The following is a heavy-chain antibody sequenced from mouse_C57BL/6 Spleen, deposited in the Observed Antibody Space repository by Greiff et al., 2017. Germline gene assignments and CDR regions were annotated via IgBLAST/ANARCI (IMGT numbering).Heavy chain of an antibody. CDR2: INPGSGGT. CDR1: GYAFTNYL. V-gene: IGHV1-54*01. J-gene: IGHJ2*01. Sequence: QVQLKESGAELVRPGTSVKVSCKASGYAFTNYLIEWVKQRPGQGLEWIGVINPGSGGTNYNEKFKGKATLTADKSSSTAYMQLSSLTSEDSAVYFCARDTIHYFDYWGQGTTLTVSS. D-gene: IGHD1-1*02. CDR3: ARDTIHYFDY.